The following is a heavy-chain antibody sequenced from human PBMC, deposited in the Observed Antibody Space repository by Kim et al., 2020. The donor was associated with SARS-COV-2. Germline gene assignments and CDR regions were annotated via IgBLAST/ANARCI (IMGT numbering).Heavy chain of an antibody. CDR3: ARASCGGDCYPGDDGAYGMDV. CDR2: IYYSGST. Sequence: SETLSLTCTVSGGSISSYYWSWIRQPPGKGLEWIGYIYYSGSTNYNPSLKSRVTISVDTSKNQFSLKLSSVTAADTAVYYCARASCGGDCYPGDDGAYGMDVWGQGTTVTVSS. CDR1: GGSISSYY. V-gene: IGHV4-59*01. J-gene: IGHJ6*02. D-gene: IGHD2-21*02.